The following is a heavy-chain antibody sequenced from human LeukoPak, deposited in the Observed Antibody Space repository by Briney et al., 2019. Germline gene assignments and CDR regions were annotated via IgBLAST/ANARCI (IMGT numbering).Heavy chain of an antibody. D-gene: IGHD3-22*01. Sequence: GGSLRLSCAASGFTVSSNYMSWVRQAPGKGLEWVSVIYTGGSTHYADSVKGRFTISRDNSKNTLYLQMNSLRAEDTAVYYCARDPTAYYDSSGYYLNTIDYWGQGTLVTVSS. CDR1: GFTVSSNY. J-gene: IGHJ4*02. CDR3: ARDPTAYYDSSGYYLNTIDY. CDR2: IYTGGST. V-gene: IGHV3-66*01.